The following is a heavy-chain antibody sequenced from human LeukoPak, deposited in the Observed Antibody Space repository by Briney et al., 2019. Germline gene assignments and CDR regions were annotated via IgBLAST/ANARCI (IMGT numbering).Heavy chain of an antibody. CDR2: IYPADSDT. Sequence: GAALQISCKGSGYRFTNYWTAWVRQMPGKGLEWMGIIYPADSDTRYSPSFQGQVTISADKSISTAYLQWSSLKASDTAMYYCARPRDSSGYYAYWGQGTLVTVSS. CDR3: ARPRDSSGYYAY. D-gene: IGHD3-22*01. V-gene: IGHV5-51*01. CDR1: GYRFTNYW. J-gene: IGHJ4*02.